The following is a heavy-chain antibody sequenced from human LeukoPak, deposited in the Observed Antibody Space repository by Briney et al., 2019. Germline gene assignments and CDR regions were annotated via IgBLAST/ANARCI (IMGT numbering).Heavy chain of an antibody. Sequence: SVKVSCKASGGTFSSYDISWVRQAPGQGLEGMGGIIPIFGTANYAQKFQGRVTITTDESTSTAYMELSSLRSEDTAVYYCARVNDFWSGYYRNWFDPWGQGTLVTVSS. J-gene: IGHJ5*02. CDR3: ARVNDFWSGYYRNWFDP. D-gene: IGHD3-3*01. V-gene: IGHV1-69*05. CDR2: IIPIFGTA. CDR1: GGTFSSYD.